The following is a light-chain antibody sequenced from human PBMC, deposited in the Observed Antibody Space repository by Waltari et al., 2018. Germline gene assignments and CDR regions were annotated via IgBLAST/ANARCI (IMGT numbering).Light chain of an antibody. J-gene: IGKJ5*01. Sequence: ELVLTQSPATLSLSPGERATLSCRDSQSIDNYLAWYQQNPGQAPRLLIYDASYSATGIPVRFSGSGSGTDFTLTISSLEPEDFAVYYCQQRANWPITFGQGTRLEIK. CDR1: QSIDNY. CDR2: DAS. CDR3: QQRANWPIT. V-gene: IGKV3-11*01.